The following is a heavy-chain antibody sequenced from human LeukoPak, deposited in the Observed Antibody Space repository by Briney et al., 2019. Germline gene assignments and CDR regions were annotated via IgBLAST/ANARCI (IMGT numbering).Heavy chain of an antibody. J-gene: IGHJ4*02. CDR3: ARFSPRAMGNYLDF. CDR1: GGSISSGSYS. D-gene: IGHD7-27*01. CDR2: IYPRGST. V-gene: IGHV4-30-2*01. Sequence: SETLPLTCAVSGGSISSGSYSWSWIQQPPGKGLEWIGYIYPRGSTYYNPSLKSRVILSLDKSANQFSLNLSSVTAADTAVYYCARFSPRAMGNYLDFWGQGTLVTVSS.